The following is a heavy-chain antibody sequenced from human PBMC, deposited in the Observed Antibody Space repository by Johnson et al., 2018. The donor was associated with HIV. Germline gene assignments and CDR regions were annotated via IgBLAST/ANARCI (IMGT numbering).Heavy chain of an antibody. V-gene: IGHV3-30*02. D-gene: IGHD3-3*01. CDR1: GFTFSTYG. CDR3: ARPAGDFWSGYYDAFEI. J-gene: IGHJ3*02. CDR2: IRSDGTNN. Sequence: QVQLVESGGGVVQPGGSLRLSCAASGFTFSTYGMHWVRQAPGKGLEWVAFIRSDGTNNQNGDSVKGRFTISRDNSKNTLYLQMNSLRAEDTAVYYCARPAGDFWSGYYDAFEIWGQGTMVTVSS.